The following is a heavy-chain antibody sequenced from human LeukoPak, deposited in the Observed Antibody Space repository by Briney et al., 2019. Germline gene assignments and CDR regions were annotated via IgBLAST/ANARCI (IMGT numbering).Heavy chain of an antibody. D-gene: IGHD4-23*01. CDR3: VRVIGGNYGGDY. V-gene: IGHV3-23*01. J-gene: IGHJ4*02. CDR2: ISSSGGST. Sequence: GGSPRLSCAASGFTFSTYAFSWVRQAPGKGPEWVSAISSSGGSTYYADSVKGRFTISRDKSKNTLYLQMNSLRVEDTALYYCVRVIGGNYGGDYWGQGTLVTVSS. CDR1: GFTFSTYA.